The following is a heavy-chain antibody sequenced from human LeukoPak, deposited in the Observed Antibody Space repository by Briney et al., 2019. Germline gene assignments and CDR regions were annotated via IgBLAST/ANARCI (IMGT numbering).Heavy chain of an antibody. CDR1: GFTFSSYA. CDR2: LRFDGNE. CDR3: ALCQYSWRDSAFGY. V-gene: IGHV3-30*02. D-gene: IGHD1-26*01. J-gene: IGHJ4*02. Sequence: GGSLRLSCAASGFTFSSYAMSWVRQAPGKGLEWVASLRFDGNEYYTDSVKGRFTLSRDNSKKQLYLQMSSLRVEDTAVYYCALCQYSWRDSAFGYWGQGTLVTASS.